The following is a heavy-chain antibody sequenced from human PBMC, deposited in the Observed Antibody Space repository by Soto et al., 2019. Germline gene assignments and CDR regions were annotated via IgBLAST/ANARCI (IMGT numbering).Heavy chain of an antibody. D-gene: IGHD3-3*01. Sequence: GASVKVSCKASGFTFTSSAVQWVRQAHGQRLEWIGWIVVGSGNTNYAQKFQERVTITRDMSTSTAYMELSSLGSEDTAVYYCAAPRFTFGVVMAQVDVWGQGTTVTVSS. J-gene: IGHJ6*02. CDR1: GFTFTSSA. CDR3: AAPRFTFGVVMAQVDV. CDR2: IVVGSGNT. V-gene: IGHV1-58*01.